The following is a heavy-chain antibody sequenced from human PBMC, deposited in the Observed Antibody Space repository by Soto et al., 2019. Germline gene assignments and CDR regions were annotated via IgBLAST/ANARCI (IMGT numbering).Heavy chain of an antibody. J-gene: IGHJ4*02. Sequence: ASVKVSCKASGYTFTSYGITWVRQAPGQGLEWMGWISAYNGNTDYAQKLQGRVTMTTDTSTTTAYMELRSLRSDDTAVYYCARTDSRPQDFDYWGQGTLVTVSS. CDR2: ISAYNGNT. D-gene: IGHD6-13*01. CDR1: GYTFTSYG. CDR3: ARTDSRPQDFDY. V-gene: IGHV1-18*01.